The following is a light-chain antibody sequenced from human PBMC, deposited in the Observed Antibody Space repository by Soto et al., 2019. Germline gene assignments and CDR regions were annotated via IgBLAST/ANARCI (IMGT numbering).Light chain of an antibody. CDR3: QQYRT. CDR2: DAS. V-gene: IGKV1-5*01. J-gene: IGKJ1*01. Sequence: DIQMTQSPSTLSASVGYRVTITCRASQSISSWLAWYQQKPGKAPKLLIYDASSLESGVPSRFSGSGSGTEFTLTISSLQPDDFATYYCQQYRTFGQGNKGDIK. CDR1: QSISSW.